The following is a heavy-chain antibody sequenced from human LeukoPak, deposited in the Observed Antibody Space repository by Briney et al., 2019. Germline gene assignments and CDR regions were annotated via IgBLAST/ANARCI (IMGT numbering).Heavy chain of an antibody. CDR2: ISGSGGST. D-gene: IGHD6-19*01. CDR3: ASRSVAGPILLVDY. Sequence: GGSLRLSCAASGFIFSNYGMNWVRQAPGKGLEWVSAISGSGGSTYYADSVKGRFTISRDNSKNTLYLQMNSLRAEDTAVYYCASRSVAGPILLVDYWGQGTLVTVSS. CDR1: GFIFSNYG. J-gene: IGHJ4*02. V-gene: IGHV3-23*01.